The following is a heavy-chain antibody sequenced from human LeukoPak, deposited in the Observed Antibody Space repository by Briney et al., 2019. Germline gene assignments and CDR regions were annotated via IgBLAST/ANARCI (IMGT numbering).Heavy chain of an antibody. V-gene: IGHV3-23*01. CDR2: ISGSGDNT. J-gene: IGHJ4*02. CDR1: GFTFCSYA. Sequence: GGSLRLSCAASGFTFCSYAMSWVRQAPGKGLEWVSSISGSGDNTYYADSVKDRFTISRDNSANTLYLQMNSLRADDTAIYYCAKRDSSGGFPYYFDSWGQGALVTVSS. D-gene: IGHD2-15*01. CDR3: AKRDSSGGFPYYFDS.